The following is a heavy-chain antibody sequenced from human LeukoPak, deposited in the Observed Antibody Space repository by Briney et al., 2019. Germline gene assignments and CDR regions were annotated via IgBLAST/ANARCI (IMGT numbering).Heavy chain of an antibody. CDR1: GFTFSRYW. V-gene: IGHV3-7*01. D-gene: IGHD6-19*01. CDR2: IKQDGSEK. J-gene: IGHJ3*02. CDR3: ARIRVDSSGWYDAFDI. Sequence: PGGSLRLSCAASGFTFSRYWMSWGRQAPGKGVEWVADIKQDGSEKYYVDSVKGRFTISRDNAKNSLYLQMNSLRAEDTAVYYCARIRVDSSGWYDAFDIWGQGTMVTVSS.